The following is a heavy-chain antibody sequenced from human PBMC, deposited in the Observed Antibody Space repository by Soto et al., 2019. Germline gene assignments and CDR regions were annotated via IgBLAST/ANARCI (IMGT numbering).Heavy chain of an antibody. CDR1: GGTFSSYA. V-gene: IGHV1-69*13. CDR2: IIPIFGTA. J-gene: IGHJ4*02. CDR3: ALVYYESGVYRGGLDS. Sequence: ASVKVSCKASGGTFSSYAISWVRQAPGQGLEWMGGIIPIFGTANYAQKFQGRVTITADESTSTAYMELSSLRSEDTAVYYCALVYYESGVYRGGLDSGGRGPRATVPS. D-gene: IGHD3-22*01.